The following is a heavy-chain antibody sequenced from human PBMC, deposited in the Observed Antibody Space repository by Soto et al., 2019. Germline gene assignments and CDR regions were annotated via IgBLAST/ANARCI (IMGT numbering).Heavy chain of an antibody. CDR1: GYTFSSYG. CDR2: VSPYDGYT. V-gene: IGHV1-18*01. CDR3: ARGGYYDSSGSRNYFYYGMNV. Sequence: SVKVSCKASGYTFSSYGINWVRQAPGQGLEWLGWVSPYDGYTNYAQILQGRVSMTTDTSTKTAYMEVRSLRSDDTAVYYCARGGYYDSSGSRNYFYYGMNVWGQGTTVTVSS. D-gene: IGHD3-22*01. J-gene: IGHJ6*02.